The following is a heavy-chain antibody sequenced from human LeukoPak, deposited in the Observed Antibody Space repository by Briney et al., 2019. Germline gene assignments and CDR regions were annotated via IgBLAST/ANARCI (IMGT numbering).Heavy chain of an antibody. V-gene: IGHV3-23*01. CDR3: AAQLQEKYSSSRPRYFDL. J-gene: IGHJ2*01. CDR1: GFTFSSYA. CDR2: ISGSGGST. Sequence: GGSLRLSCAASGFTFSSYAMSWVRQAPGKGLEWVSAISGSGGSTYYADSVKGRFTISRDNSKNTLYLQMNSLRAEDTAVYYCAAQLQEKYSSSRPRYFDLWGRGTLVTVSS. D-gene: IGHD6-13*01.